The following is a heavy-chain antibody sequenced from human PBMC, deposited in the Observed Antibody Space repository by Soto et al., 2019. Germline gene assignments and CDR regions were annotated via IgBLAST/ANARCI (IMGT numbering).Heavy chain of an antibody. J-gene: IGHJ6*02. Sequence: ASVKVSCKASGYTFTSYDINWVRQATGQGLEWMGWMNPNSGNTGYAQKLQGRVTMTTDTSTSTAYMELRSLRSDDTAVYYCAREGAVTTHHDYYYYGMDVWGQGTTVTVSS. V-gene: IGHV1-8*01. CDR2: MNPNSGNT. D-gene: IGHD4-4*01. CDR3: AREGAVTTHHDYYYYGMDV. CDR1: GYTFTSYD.